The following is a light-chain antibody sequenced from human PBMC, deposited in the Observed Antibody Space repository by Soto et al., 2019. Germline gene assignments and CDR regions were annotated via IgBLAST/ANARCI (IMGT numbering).Light chain of an antibody. J-gene: IGKJ2*01. CDR2: AAS. V-gene: IGKV1-39*01. CDR1: QSISSY. Sequence: DIQMTQSPSSLSASVGDRVTITCRASQSISSYLNWYQQKPGKAPKLLIYAASSLQSGVPSRFSGSGSGTDFTLTISSLQSEDLATYYCQQTYSSPYTFGQGTKVDIK. CDR3: QQTYSSPYT.